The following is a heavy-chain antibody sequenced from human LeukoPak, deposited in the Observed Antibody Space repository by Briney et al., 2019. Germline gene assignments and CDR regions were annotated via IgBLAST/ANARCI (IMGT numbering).Heavy chain of an antibody. J-gene: IGHJ4*02. Sequence: SETLSLTCTVSGGSVSSYYWSWIRQPPGKGLEWIGYFHYSGSTNYNPSLKSRVTISVDTSKNQFSLKLTSVTAADTAVHYCARDYGDYRWGQGTLVTVSS. D-gene: IGHD4-17*01. V-gene: IGHV4-59*02. CDR1: GGSVSSYY. CDR2: FHYSGST. CDR3: ARDYGDYR.